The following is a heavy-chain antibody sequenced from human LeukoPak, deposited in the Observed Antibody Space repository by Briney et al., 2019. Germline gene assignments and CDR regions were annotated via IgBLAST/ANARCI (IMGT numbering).Heavy chain of an antibody. D-gene: IGHD3-22*01. CDR3: ARDLWAYYYDSSGYFPFDY. J-gene: IGHJ4*02. CDR1: GYTFTSYG. V-gene: IGHV1-18*01. Sequence: ASVKASCKASGYTFTSYGISWVRQAPGQGLEWMGWISAYNGNTNYAQKLQGRVTMTTDTSTSTAYMELRSLRSDDTAVYYCARDLWAYYYDSSGYFPFDYWGQGTLVTVSS. CDR2: ISAYNGNT.